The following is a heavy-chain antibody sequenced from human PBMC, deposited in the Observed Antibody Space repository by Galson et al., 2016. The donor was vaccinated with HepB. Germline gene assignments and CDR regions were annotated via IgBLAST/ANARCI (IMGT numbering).Heavy chain of an antibody. Sequence: SLRLSCAASGFTFSSYWMNWVRQSPGKGLEWVANIKQDGSGKNYVDSVKGRFTISRDNANNSLFLQMNSLRAEDTAVYYCARAPSYLDFWSGSGYYYGMDVWGKGTAVTVSS. V-gene: IGHV3-7*01. J-gene: IGHJ6*04. CDR1: GFTFSSYW. CDR2: IKQDGSGK. D-gene: IGHD3-3*01. CDR3: ARAPSYLDFWSGSGYYYGMDV.